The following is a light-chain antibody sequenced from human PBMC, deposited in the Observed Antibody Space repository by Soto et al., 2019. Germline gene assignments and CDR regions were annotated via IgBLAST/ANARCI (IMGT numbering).Light chain of an antibody. Sequence: DIVMTQSPDYLAVSLGERATINCKSSQSVLYSSNNKNYLAWYQQKPGQPPKLLIYWASTRESGVHDLFSGSGSGTDCTLAIRSLQAEDVAVYYCQQYYITPLPLTFGQGTKLEIK. J-gene: IGKJ2*01. V-gene: IGKV4-1*01. CDR2: WAS. CDR3: QQYYITPLPLT. CDR1: QSVLYSSNNKNY.